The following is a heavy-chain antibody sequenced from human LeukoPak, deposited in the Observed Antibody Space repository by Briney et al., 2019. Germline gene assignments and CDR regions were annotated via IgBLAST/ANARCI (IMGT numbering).Heavy chain of an antibody. J-gene: IGHJ4*02. CDR3: VRDNYGGILDF. D-gene: IGHD2-21*01. V-gene: IGHV3-30*04. Sequence: PGGSLRLSCAASGFTFSSYAMNWVRQAPGKGLEWVAVVLYDGSNKYYADSVKGRFTLSRDNSKNTLSLQMNTLRADDTAVYYCVRDNYGGILDFWGLGTLVTVSS. CDR1: GFTFSSYA. CDR2: VLYDGSNK.